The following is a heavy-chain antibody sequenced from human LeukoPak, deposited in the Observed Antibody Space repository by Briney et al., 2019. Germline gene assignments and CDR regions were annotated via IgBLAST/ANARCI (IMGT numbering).Heavy chain of an antibody. CDR3: ARDYGGNSAHGKSYQIYYYYYGMDV. D-gene: IGHD4-23*01. Sequence: GASVKVSCKASGYTFTGYYMHWVRQAPGQGLEGMGWINPNSGGTNYAQKFQGRVTMTRDTSISTAYMELSRLRSDDTAVYYCARDYGGNSAHGKSYQIYYYYYGMDVWGQGTTVTVSS. CDR2: INPNSGGT. CDR1: GYTFTGYY. V-gene: IGHV1-2*02. J-gene: IGHJ6*02.